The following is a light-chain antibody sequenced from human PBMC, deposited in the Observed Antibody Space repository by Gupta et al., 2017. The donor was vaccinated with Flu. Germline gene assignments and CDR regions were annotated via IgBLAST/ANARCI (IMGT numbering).Light chain of an antibody. CDR2: GAS. CDR3: QQDDSWPVT. Sequence: EKVMTQSPATLSVSPGERATLSCRASQSVGSNLAWHQQKPGQAPRLLIHGASTRATGVPARFSGSGSETEFTLTISSLQSEDFAIYYCQQDDSWPVTFGQGTKVEI. V-gene: IGKV3-15*01. CDR1: QSVGSN. J-gene: IGKJ1*01.